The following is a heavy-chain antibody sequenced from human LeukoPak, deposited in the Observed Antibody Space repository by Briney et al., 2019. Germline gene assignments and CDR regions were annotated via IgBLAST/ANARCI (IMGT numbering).Heavy chain of an antibody. D-gene: IGHD6-13*01. CDR1: GGTFSSYA. Sequence: ASVKVSCKASGGTFSSYAISWVRQAPGQGLEWMGGIIPIFGTANYAQKFQGRVTITADESTSTAYMELSSLRSEDTAVYYCARGELLTAAGTPIGLDYWGQGTLVTVSS. CDR2: IIPIFGTA. CDR3: ARGELLTAAGTPIGLDY. J-gene: IGHJ4*02. V-gene: IGHV1-69*13.